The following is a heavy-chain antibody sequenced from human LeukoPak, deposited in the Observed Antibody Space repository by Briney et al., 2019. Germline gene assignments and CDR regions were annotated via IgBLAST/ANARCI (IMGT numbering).Heavy chain of an antibody. J-gene: IGHJ4*02. CDR1: GYTFTSYD. V-gene: IGHV1-18*01. CDR2: ISAYNGNT. CDR3: ARTPYSSGDY. Sequence: GASVKVSCKASGYTFTSYDINWVRQATGQGLEWMGWISAYNGNTNYAQKLQGRVTMTTDTSTSTAYMELRSLRSDDTAVYYCARTPYSSGDYWGQGTLVTVSS. D-gene: IGHD3-22*01.